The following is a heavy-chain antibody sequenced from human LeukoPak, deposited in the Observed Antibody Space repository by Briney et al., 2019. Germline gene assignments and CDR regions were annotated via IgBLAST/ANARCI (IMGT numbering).Heavy chain of an antibody. CDR1: GGSFSGYY. CDR3: ARAAVLRFLEWFDYMDV. CDR2: INHSGST. V-gene: IGHV4-34*01. J-gene: IGHJ6*03. D-gene: IGHD3-3*01. Sequence: SETLSLTCAVYGGSFSGYYWSWIRQPPGKGLEWIGEINHSGSTNYNPSLKSRVTISVDTSKNQFSLKLSSVTAADTAVYYCARAAVLRFLEWFDYMDVWGKGTTVTVSS.